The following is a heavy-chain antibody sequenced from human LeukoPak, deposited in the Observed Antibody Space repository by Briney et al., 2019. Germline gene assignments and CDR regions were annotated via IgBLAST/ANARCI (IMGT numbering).Heavy chain of an antibody. Sequence: EASVKVSCKASGGTFSSYAISWVRQAPGQGLEWMGGIIPIFGTANYAQKFQGRVTITADESTSTAYMELSGLRSEDTAVYYCARGDIVATQYFDYWGQGTLVTVSS. CDR1: GGTFSSYA. CDR2: IIPIFGTA. V-gene: IGHV1-69*13. J-gene: IGHJ4*02. D-gene: IGHD5-12*01. CDR3: ARGDIVATQYFDY.